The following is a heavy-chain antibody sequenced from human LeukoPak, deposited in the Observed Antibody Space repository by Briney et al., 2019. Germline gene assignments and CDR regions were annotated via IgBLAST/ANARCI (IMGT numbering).Heavy chain of an antibody. V-gene: IGHV4-59*01. J-gene: IGHJ4*02. CDR2: IYDSGST. CDR3: ARCVRQLPREFDY. CDR1: AGSLSNYY. D-gene: IGHD6-6*01. Sequence: PSETLSLTCTVSAGSLSNYYWSWIRQPPGKGLEWIGYIYDSGSTNYNPSLKSRVTISVDTSKNQFSLKLTSVTAADTAVYYCARCVRQLPREFDYWGQGTLVTVSS.